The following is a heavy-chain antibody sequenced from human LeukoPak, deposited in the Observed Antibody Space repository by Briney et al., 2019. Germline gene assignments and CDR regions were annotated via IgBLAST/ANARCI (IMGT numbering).Heavy chain of an antibody. J-gene: IGHJ3*02. CDR2: ISAYNGNT. Sequence: ASVKVSCKDSGYTFTSYGISWVRQAPGQGLEWMGWISAYNGNTNYAQKLQGRVTMTTDTSTSTAYMELRSLRSDDTAVYYCARYCSSTSCYDHDAFDIWGQGTMVTVSS. CDR1: GYTFTSYG. D-gene: IGHD2-2*01. V-gene: IGHV1-18*01. CDR3: ARYCSSTSCYDHDAFDI.